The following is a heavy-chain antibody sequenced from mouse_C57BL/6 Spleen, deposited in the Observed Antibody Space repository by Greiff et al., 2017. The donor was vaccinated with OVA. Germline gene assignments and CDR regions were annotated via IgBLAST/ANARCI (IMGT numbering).Heavy chain of an antibody. CDR1: GYTFTDYN. CDR3: ARGAYYSNYNAMDY. J-gene: IGHJ4*01. V-gene: IGHV1-22*01. CDR2: INPNNGGT. Sequence: EVKLQQSGPELVKPGASVKMSCKASGYTFTDYNMHWVKQSHGKSLEWIGYINPNNGGTSYNQKFKGKATLTVNKSSSTAYMELRSLTSEDSAVYYCARGAYYSNYNAMDYWGQGTSVTVSS. D-gene: IGHD2-5*01.